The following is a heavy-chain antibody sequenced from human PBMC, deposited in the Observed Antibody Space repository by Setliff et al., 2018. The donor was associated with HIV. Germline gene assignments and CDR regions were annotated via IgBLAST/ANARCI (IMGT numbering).Heavy chain of an antibody. V-gene: IGHV4-39*01. D-gene: IGHD6-6*01. Sequence: PSETLSLTCTVSGGSVSRSSYYWGWIRQPRGKRLEWIGTIYYNGDTQYNPSFKSRVIMSVDTSKNQFSLRLISVTAADTAVYYCVRMEATRPPRGLDYWGPGTLVTVSS. CDR1: GGSVSRSSYY. CDR3: VRMEATRPPRGLDY. CDR2: IYYNGDT. J-gene: IGHJ4*02.